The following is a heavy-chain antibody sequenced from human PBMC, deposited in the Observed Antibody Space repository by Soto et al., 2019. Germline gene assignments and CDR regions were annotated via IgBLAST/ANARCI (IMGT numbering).Heavy chain of an antibody. CDR3: ATDCSSTRCYWSYYYGMDV. J-gene: IGHJ6*02. CDR1: GFTFDNYA. D-gene: IGHD2-2*01. Sequence: GGSLRLSCAASGFTFDNYAMHWVRQAPGKGVDWVSGISWNSNTIAYADSVKGRFTISRGNAKNSLYLQMNSLRAEDTAVYYCATDCSSTRCYWSYYYGMDVWGQGTTVTVSS. CDR2: ISWNSNTI. V-gene: IGHV3-9*01.